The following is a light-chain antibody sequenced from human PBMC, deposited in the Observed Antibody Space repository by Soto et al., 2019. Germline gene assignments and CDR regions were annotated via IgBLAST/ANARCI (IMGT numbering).Light chain of an antibody. Sequence: EIVLTQSPGTLSLSPGERATLSCRASQSVSSSYLAWYQQKPGQAPRLLIYGASSGATGIPDRFSGSGSGTDFTLIISRLEPEDFAVYYCQQYGSSLFGGGTKVEIK. CDR2: GAS. CDR3: QQYGSSL. CDR1: QSVSSSY. V-gene: IGKV3-20*01. J-gene: IGKJ4*01.